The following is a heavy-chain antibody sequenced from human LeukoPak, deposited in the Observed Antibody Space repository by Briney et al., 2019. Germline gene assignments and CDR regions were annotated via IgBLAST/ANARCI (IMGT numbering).Heavy chain of an antibody. CDR1: GYSFTSYW. D-gene: IGHD2-15*01. CDR2: IYPGDSDT. J-gene: IGHJ4*02. CDR3: ARPYCSGGSCYSFSFDY. V-gene: IGHV5-51*01. Sequence: GESLKISCKGAGYSFTSYWIGWVRPTPGKGREWMGIIYPGDSDTKYSPSFRGQVTISADKSISTAYQQWSSLKASDTAMYYCARPYCSGGSCYSFSFDYWGQGTLVTVSS.